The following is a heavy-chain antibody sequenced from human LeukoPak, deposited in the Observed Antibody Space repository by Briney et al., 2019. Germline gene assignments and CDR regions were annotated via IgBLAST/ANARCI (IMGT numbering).Heavy chain of an antibody. D-gene: IGHD3-10*01. CDR1: GYTFTSYD. J-gene: IGHJ5*02. CDR3: ARVLEAPMVRGVISRWFDP. V-gene: IGHV1-8*01. CDR2: TNPNSGNT. Sequence: ASVKVSCKASGYTFTSYDINWVRQATGQGLEWMGWTNPNSGNTGYAQKFQGRVTMTRNTSISTAYMELSSLRSEDTAVYYCARVLEAPMVRGVISRWFDPWGQGTLVTVSS.